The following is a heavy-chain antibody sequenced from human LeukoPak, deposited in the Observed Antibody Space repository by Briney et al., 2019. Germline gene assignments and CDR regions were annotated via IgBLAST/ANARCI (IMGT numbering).Heavy chain of an antibody. Sequence: PSETLSLTCTVSGGSISSGGYYWSWIRQPAGKGLEWIGRIYTSGSTNYNPSLKSRVTMSVGTSKNQFSLKLSSVTAADTAVYYCARRTFTAMGVYYYYYMDVWGKGTTVTVSS. CDR2: IYTSGST. CDR1: GGSISSGGYY. CDR3: ARRTFTAMGVYYYYYMDV. J-gene: IGHJ6*03. V-gene: IGHV4-61*02. D-gene: IGHD5-18*01.